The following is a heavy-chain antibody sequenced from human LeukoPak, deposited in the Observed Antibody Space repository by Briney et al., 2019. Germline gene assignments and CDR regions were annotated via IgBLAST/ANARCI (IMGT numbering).Heavy chain of an antibody. V-gene: IGHV4-34*01. Sequence: SETLSLTCAVCGGSFSGYYWSWIRQPPGKGLEWIGEINHSGSTNYNPSLKSRVTISVDTSKNQFSLKLSSVTAADTAVYYCARAGRYGSSWYGVGNWFDPWGQGTLVTVSS. CDR3: ARAGRYGSSWYGVGNWFDP. CDR2: INHSGST. D-gene: IGHD6-13*01. CDR1: GGSFSGYY. J-gene: IGHJ5*02.